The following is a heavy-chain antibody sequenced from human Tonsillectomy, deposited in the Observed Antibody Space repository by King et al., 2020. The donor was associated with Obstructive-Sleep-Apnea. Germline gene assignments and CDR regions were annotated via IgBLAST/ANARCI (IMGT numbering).Heavy chain of an antibody. Sequence: VQLVESGGGLVQPGRSLRLSCAASGFTFDDYAMHWVRQLPGRGLEWVSGISWNRVTIGYADSVKGRFTISRDNAKNSLYLQMNSLRAEDTALYYCAKDIDFDTNSAAFDVWGQGTMVTVSS. CDR2: ISWNRVTI. D-gene: IGHD2-8*01. CDR1: GFTFDDYA. V-gene: IGHV3-9*01. J-gene: IGHJ3*01. CDR3: AKDIDFDTNSAAFDV.